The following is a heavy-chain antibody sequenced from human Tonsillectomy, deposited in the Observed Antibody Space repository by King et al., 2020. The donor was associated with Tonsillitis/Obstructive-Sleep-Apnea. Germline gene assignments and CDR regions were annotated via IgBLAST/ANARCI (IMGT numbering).Heavy chain of an antibody. CDR1: GGSFSGYY. Sequence: VQLQQWGAGLLKPSETLSLTCAVYGGSFSGYYWSWIRQPPGKGLEWIGEINHSGSTNYNPSLKSRVTISVDTSKNQFSLKLSSVTAADTAVYYCARTDELPLDYWGQGTLVTVSS. D-gene: IGHD2-15*01. V-gene: IGHV4-34*01. CDR3: ARTDELPLDY. J-gene: IGHJ4*02. CDR2: INHSGST.